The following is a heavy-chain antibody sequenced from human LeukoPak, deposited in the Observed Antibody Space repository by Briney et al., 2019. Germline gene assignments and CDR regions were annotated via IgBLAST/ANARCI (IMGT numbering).Heavy chain of an antibody. J-gene: IGHJ3*02. CDR2: IYSGGST. CDR1: GFTVSNNY. V-gene: IGHV3-53*01. D-gene: IGHD3-22*01. Sequence: PGGSLRLSCAASGFTVSNNYMSWVRQAPGKGLEWVSVIYSGGSTYYADSVEGRFTISRDNSKNTLYLQMNSLRAEDTAMYYCARNPPYDAYAFYIWGQGTMVTVSS. CDR3: ARNPPYDAYAFYI.